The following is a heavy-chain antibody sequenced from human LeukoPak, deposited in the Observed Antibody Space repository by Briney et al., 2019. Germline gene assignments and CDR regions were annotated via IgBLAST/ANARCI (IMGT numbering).Heavy chain of an antibody. D-gene: IGHD6-13*01. CDR1: GFTVSSNY. CDR3: ARVGGYSSSWYDY. V-gene: IGHV3-53*01. CDR2: IYSGGST. Sequence: GGSLRLSCAASGFTVSSNYMSWVRQAPGKGLEWVSVIYSGGSTYYADSVKGRCTISRDNSKNTLYLQMNSLRAEDTAVYYCARVGGYSSSWYDYWGQGTPVTVSS. J-gene: IGHJ4*02.